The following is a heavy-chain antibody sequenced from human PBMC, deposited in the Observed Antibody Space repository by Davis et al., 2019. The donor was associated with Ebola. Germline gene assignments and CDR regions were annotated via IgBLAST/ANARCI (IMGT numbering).Heavy chain of an antibody. Sequence: ASVKVSCKASGHTFTTYGISWVRQAPGQGLEWMGWISAYNGNTDYAQKFQGRVTMTTDTSTSTAYMELRSLSSDDTAVYYCARGGFGGNSDFDFWGQGTLVTVSS. V-gene: IGHV1-18*04. CDR2: ISAYNGNT. CDR1: GHTFTTYG. J-gene: IGHJ4*02. D-gene: IGHD4-23*01. CDR3: ARGGFGGNSDFDF.